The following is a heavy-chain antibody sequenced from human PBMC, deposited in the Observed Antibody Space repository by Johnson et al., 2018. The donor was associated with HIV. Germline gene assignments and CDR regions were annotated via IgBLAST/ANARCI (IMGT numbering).Heavy chain of an antibody. CDR2: ISTSGATI. CDR1: GFTFNDYY. CDR3: ARDSTPWGGDYVDYTFDI. V-gene: IGHV3-11*04. D-gene: IGHD4-17*01. J-gene: IGHJ3*02. Sequence: QVQLVESGGGVVQPGRSLRLSCAASGFTFNDYYMSWIRQAPGKGLEWLSYISTSGATIYYADSVKGRFTISRDNAKKSLYLQMNSLRSEDTALYYCARDSTPWGGDYVDYTFDIWGQGTMVTVSS.